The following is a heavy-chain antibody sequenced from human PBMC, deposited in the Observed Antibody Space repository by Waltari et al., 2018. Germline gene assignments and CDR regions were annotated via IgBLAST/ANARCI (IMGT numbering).Heavy chain of an antibody. CDR2: IRGSGGST. D-gene: IGHD1-1*01. V-gene: IGHV3-23*01. CDR1: GFTFSSYA. CDR3: APRTAAGGLDY. Sequence: EVQLLESGGGLVQPGGSLRLSCAASGFTFSSYAMSWVRQAPGKGLEWVAAIRGSGGSTYYAGAVKGRFTISRDNSKNTLYLQMNSLRAEDTAVYYCAPRTAAGGLDYWGQGTLVTVSS. J-gene: IGHJ4*02.